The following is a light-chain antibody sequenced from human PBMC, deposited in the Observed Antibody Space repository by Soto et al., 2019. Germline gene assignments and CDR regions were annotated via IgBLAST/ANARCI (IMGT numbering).Light chain of an antibody. Sequence: EIVLTQSPGTLSLSPGERATLSCRASQSVSSRYLAWYQQKPGQAPRLLISGAFTRATGIPDRFSGSGSGTDFTLTISRLEPEDFAIYCCQQYGPSPQQYGTSPRLTFGGGTKVEIK. V-gene: IGKV3-20*01. CDR1: QSVSSRY. CDR2: GAF. CDR3: QQYGPSPQQYGTSPRLT. J-gene: IGKJ4*01.